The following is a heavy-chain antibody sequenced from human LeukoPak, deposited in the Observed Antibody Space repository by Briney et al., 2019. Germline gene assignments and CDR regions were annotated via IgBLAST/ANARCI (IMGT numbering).Heavy chain of an antibody. J-gene: IGHJ6*03. V-gene: IGHV1-69*05. Sequence: SVKVSCKASGGTFSSYAISWVRQAPGQGLEWMGGIIPIFGTANYAQKFQGRVTITTDESTSTAYMELSGLRSEDTAVYYCARGALGTVATIGLYYYYMDVWGKGTTVTVSS. CDR2: IIPIFGTA. CDR1: GGTFSSYA. CDR3: ARGALGTVATIGLYYYYMDV. D-gene: IGHD5-12*01.